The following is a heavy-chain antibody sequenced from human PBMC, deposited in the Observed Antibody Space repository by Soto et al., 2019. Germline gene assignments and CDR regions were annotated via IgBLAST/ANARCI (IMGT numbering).Heavy chain of an antibody. J-gene: IGHJ4*02. Sequence: QEELGQAGAEVKKPGSSVKVSCKASGGLFSSYPISGVRQVPGQGLEWMGGISPVFQTVYYTQRFQGRGTITADESTNAAYMELSSLRSEDTAIYYCARGGSGYTWFNEFWGQGTLVTVSS. V-gene: IGHV1-69*01. D-gene: IGHD3-22*01. CDR1: GGLFSSYP. CDR3: ARGGSGYTWFNEF. CDR2: ISPVFQTV.